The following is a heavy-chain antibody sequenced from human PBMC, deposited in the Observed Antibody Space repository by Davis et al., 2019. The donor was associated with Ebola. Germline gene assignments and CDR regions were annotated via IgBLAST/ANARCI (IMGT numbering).Heavy chain of an antibody. CDR2: ISAYNGNT. CDR1: GYTFTSYG. Sequence: ASVKVSCKASGYTFTSYGISWVRQAPGQGLEWMGWISAYNGNTNYAQKLQGRVTMTTDTSTSTAYMELRSLRSDDTAVYYCANGYCSGGSCYIFDYWGQGTLVTVSS. J-gene: IGHJ4*02. D-gene: IGHD2-15*01. CDR3: ANGYCSGGSCYIFDY. V-gene: IGHV1-18*01.